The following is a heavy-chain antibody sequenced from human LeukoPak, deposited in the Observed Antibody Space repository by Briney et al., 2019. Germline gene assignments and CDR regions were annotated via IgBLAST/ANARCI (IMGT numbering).Heavy chain of an antibody. CDR3: ASALMAQPDY. Sequence: GASVTVSCKASGGTFIHCTISWVRQPPPQGLEWMGRSIPILGIAHYAHMLQGRVTMTAHKPTSTAYMELSSQSSEDTAVYYRASALMAQPDYWGQGTLVTVSS. CDR2: SIPILGIA. V-gene: IGHV1-69*02. D-gene: IGHD3-16*01. J-gene: IGHJ4*02. CDR1: GGTFIHCT.